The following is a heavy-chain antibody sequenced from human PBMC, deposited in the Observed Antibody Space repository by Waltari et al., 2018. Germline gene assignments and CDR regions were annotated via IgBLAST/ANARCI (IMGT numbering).Heavy chain of an antibody. CDR3: ARVIYDSSGYS. CDR2: INHSGST. CDR1: GGSFSGYY. V-gene: IGHV4-34*01. J-gene: IGHJ5*02. D-gene: IGHD3-22*01. Sequence: QVQLQQWGAGLLKPSETLSLTCAVYGGSFSGYYWSWIRQPPGKGLEWIGEINHSGSTNYNPSLKSRVTISVDTSKNQFSLKLSSVTAADTAVYYCARVIYDSSGYSWGQGTLVTVSS.